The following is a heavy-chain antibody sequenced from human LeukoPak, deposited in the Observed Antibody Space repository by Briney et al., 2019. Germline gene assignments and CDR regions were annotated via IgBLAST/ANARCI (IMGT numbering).Heavy chain of an antibody. CDR3: AKRVTTNYYYGMDV. Sequence: GGSLRLSCAASGFTFSSYAMSWVRQAPGKGLEWVSAISGSGGSTYYADSVKGRFTISRDNSKNTLYLQMYSLRAEDTAVYYCAKRVTTNYYYGMDVWGQGTTVTVSS. J-gene: IGHJ6*02. CDR2: ISGSGGST. V-gene: IGHV3-23*01. D-gene: IGHD4-17*01. CDR1: GFTFSSYA.